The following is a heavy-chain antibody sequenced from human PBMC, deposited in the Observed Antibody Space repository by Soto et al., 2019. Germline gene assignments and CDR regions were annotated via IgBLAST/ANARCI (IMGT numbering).Heavy chain of an antibody. D-gene: IGHD6-6*01. CDR1: GYSFTSYW. V-gene: IGHV5-51*01. CDR2: IYPGDSDT. J-gene: IGHJ4*02. Sequence: GESLKISCKGSGYSFTSYWIGWVRQMPGKGLEWMGIIYPGDSDTRYSPSFQGQVTISADKSISTAYLQWSSLKASDTAMYYCARMGSGQLVRGQDHTLDYWCQATLVTVSS. CDR3: ARMGSGQLVRGQDHTLDY.